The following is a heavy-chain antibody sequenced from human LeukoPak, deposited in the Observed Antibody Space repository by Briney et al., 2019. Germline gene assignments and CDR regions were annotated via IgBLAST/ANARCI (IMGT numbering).Heavy chain of an antibody. D-gene: IGHD4-17*01. Sequence: SETLSLTCTVSGGSISSSSYYWGWIRQPPGKGLEWIGSIYYIGSTYYNPSLKSRVTISVDTSKNQFSLKLSSVTAADTAVYYCPSTNDYGDYYFDFWGQGTLVTVSS. CDR3: PSTNDYGDYYFDF. CDR1: GGSISSSSYY. J-gene: IGHJ4*02. V-gene: IGHV4-39*07. CDR2: IYYIGST.